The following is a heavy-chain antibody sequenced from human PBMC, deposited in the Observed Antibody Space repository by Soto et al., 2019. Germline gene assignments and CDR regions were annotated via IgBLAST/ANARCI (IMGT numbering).Heavy chain of an antibody. CDR3: AKDMGPFGVSTYYHYGMDV. D-gene: IGHD3-3*01. V-gene: IGHV3-9*01. J-gene: IGHJ6*02. Sequence: EVQLVESGGGLVQPGRSLRLSCAASGFTFDDYAMHWVRQAPGKGLEWVSCISWNSGKIDYADSMKGRFTISRDNAKNTLYLQINSLRTEDTAMYYCAKDMGPFGVSTYYHYGMDVWGPGTTVHVSS. CDR1: GFTFDDYA. CDR2: ISWNSGKI.